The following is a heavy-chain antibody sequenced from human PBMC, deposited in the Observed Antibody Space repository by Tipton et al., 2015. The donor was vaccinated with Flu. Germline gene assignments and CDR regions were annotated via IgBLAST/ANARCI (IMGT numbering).Heavy chain of an antibody. CDR2: IRYDSNDI. J-gene: IGHJ4*02. D-gene: IGHD6-19*01. Sequence: GSLRLSCAASGFPLRSYAMHWVRQTPGKGLEWVAYIRYDSNDIYYADSVRGRFTISRDNSKNTLFLQMTSLRPDDTAIYFCATAGNGWYDNYLATWGQGARVSVSS. CDR3: ATAGNGWYDNYLAT. CDR1: GFPLRSYA. V-gene: IGHV3-30*02.